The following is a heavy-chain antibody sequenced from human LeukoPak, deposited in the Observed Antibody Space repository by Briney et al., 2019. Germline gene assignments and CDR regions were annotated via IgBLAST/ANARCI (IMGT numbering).Heavy chain of an antibody. J-gene: IGHJ5*02. V-gene: IGHV1-24*01. CDR1: GYTLTELS. Sequence: ASVKVSCKVSGYTLTELSMHWVRQAPGKGLEWMGGFDPEDGETIYAQKFQGRVTMTEDTSIDTAYMELSSLRSEDTAVYYCATATHFFGVVIHNWFDPWGQGTLVTVSS. CDR2: FDPEDGET. CDR3: ATATHFFGVVIHNWFDP. D-gene: IGHD3-3*01.